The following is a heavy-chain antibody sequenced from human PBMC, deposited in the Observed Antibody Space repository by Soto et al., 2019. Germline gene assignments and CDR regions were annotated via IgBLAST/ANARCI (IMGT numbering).Heavy chain of an antibody. CDR2: IYYSGST. J-gene: IGHJ5*02. D-gene: IGHD3-10*01. Sequence: QVQLQESGPGLVKPSQTLSLTCTVSGGSISSGGYYWSWIRQHPGKGLEWIGYIYYSGSTYYNPSLQRRVTTSLVTSKNQFSLKLRSVTAADTAVYYCARASLLWFGERGWFDPWGQGTLVTVSS. V-gene: IGHV4-31*03. CDR1: GGSISSGGYY. CDR3: ARASLLWFGERGWFDP.